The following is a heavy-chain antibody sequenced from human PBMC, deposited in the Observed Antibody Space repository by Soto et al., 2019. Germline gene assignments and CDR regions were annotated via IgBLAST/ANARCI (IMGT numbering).Heavy chain of an antibody. Sequence: PGGSLRLSCAASGFTFSSYAMHWVRQAPGKGLEYVSAISSNGGSTYYANSVKGRFTISRDNSKNTLYLQMGSLRAEDMAVYYCARDAYCSSTSCHKYNWFDPWGQGTLVTVSS. J-gene: IGHJ5*02. CDR3: ARDAYCSSTSCHKYNWFDP. V-gene: IGHV3-64*01. D-gene: IGHD2-2*01. CDR1: GFTFSSYA. CDR2: ISSNGGST.